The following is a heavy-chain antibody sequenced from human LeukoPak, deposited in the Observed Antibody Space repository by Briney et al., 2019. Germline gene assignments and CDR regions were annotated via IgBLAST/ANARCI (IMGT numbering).Heavy chain of an antibody. J-gene: IGHJ4*02. V-gene: IGHV3-30-3*01. D-gene: IGHD3-10*01. Sequence: AGGSLRLSCTASGFTFSTYAMHWVRQAPGKGLEWMTVISKDGSKRVSTDSVRGRFTISRDNAKNTLYLQMNSLRVEDTAVYYCARDRSRLLFWIGVVDNWGQGTLVTVSS. CDR2: ISKDGSKR. CDR1: GFTFSTYA. CDR3: ARDRSRLLFWIGVVDN.